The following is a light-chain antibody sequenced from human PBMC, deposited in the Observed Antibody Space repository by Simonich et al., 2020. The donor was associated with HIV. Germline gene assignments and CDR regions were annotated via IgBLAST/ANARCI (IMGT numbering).Light chain of an antibody. J-gene: IGKJ4*01. CDR1: QSVLYSSNNKNY. Sequence: DIVMTQSPDSLAVSLGERATINCKSSQSVLYSSNNKNYLAWYQQKPGQPPKLLIYWASTRESGVPDRFSGSGSETDFTLTISSLQAEDVAVYYCQQCFRTPFTFGGGTKVEIK. CDR2: WAS. V-gene: IGKV4-1*01. CDR3: QQCFRTPFT.